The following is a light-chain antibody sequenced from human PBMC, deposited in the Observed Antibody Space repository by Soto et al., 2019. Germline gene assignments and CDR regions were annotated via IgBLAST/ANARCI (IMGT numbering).Light chain of an antibody. Sequence: IPLTPSPSTLAASVGDRVTIPCRASQSISSWLAWYQQKPGKAPKLLIYDASSLESGVPSRFSGSGSGTEFTLTISSLQPDDFATYYCQQYNSYPMTFGQGTRLEI. J-gene: IGKJ5*01. V-gene: IGKV1-5*01. CDR1: QSISSW. CDR3: QQYNSYPMT. CDR2: DAS.